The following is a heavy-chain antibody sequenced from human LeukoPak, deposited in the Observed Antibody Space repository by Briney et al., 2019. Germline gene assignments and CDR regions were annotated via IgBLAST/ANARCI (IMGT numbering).Heavy chain of an antibody. CDR2: INPNSGGT. D-gene: IGHD2-15*01. CDR1: GYTFTGYY. CDR3: ARDGVRGMDIVVVVAATRGGFDP. Sequence: ASVKVSCKASGYTFTGYYMHWVRQAPGQGLEWMGWINPNSGGTNYAQKFQGRVTMTRDMSTSTVYMELSSLRSEDTAVYYCARDGVRGMDIVVVVAATRGGFDPWGQGTLVTVSS. V-gene: IGHV1-2*02. J-gene: IGHJ5*02.